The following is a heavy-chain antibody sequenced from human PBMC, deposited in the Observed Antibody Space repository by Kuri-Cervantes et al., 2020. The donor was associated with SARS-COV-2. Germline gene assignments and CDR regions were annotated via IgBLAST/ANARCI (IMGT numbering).Heavy chain of an antibody. J-gene: IGHJ4*02. Sequence: GESLKISCAASGFTFSSYGMHWVRQAPGKGLEWVAVIWYGGSNKYYADSVKGRFTISRDNSKNTLYPQMNSLRAEDTAVYYCARDFNPLDYWGQGTLVTVSS. CDR1: GFTFSSYG. CDR2: IWYGGSNK. V-gene: IGHV3-33*08. CDR3: ARDFNPLDY.